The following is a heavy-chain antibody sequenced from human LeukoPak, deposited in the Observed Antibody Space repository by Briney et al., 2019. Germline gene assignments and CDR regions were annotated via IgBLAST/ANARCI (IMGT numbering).Heavy chain of an antibody. J-gene: IGHJ4*02. V-gene: IGHV3-74*01. CDR2: ISSDGTTT. Sequence: GGSLRLSCAASGFTITNYWMHWVRQAPGQGLVLVSRISSDGTTTNYTDSVRGRFTISRDNAKNMLYLQMNSLRAEDTAIYYCVVIVLGWGQGTLVTVSS. CDR3: VVIVLG. D-gene: IGHD2-8*02. CDR1: GFTITNYW.